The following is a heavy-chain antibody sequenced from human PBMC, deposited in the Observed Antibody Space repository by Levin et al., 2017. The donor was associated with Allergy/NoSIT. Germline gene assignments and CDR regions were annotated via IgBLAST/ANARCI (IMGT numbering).Heavy chain of an antibody. CDR2: ISSSSSYI. V-gene: IGHV3-21*01. CDR3: ARASIAARGAADY. J-gene: IGHJ4*02. CDR1: GFTFSSYS. Sequence: PGGSLRLSCAASGFTFSSYSMNWVRQAPGKGLEWVSSISSSSSYIYYADSVKGRFTISRDNAKNSLYLQMNSLRAEDTAVYYCARASIAARGAADYWGQGTLVTVSS. D-gene: IGHD6-13*01.